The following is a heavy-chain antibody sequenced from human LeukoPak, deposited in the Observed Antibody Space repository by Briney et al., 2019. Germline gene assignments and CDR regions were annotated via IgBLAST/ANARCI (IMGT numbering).Heavy chain of an antibody. Sequence: SETLSLTCTVSSGSINNYDWSWLRQPAGKGLEWIGQIHTSGSTNYNPPLKSRVTMSIDTPENQFSLTIRSVTAADTAVYYCATRDISSGWSFDYWGQGTLVTVSS. V-gene: IGHV4-4*07. CDR3: ATRDISSGWSFDY. CDR1: SGSINNYD. D-gene: IGHD6-19*01. CDR2: IHTSGST. J-gene: IGHJ4*02.